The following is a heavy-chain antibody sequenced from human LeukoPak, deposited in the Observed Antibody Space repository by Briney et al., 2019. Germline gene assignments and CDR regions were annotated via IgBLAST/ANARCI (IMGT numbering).Heavy chain of an antibody. J-gene: IGHJ4*02. CDR1: GYTFTGYY. CDR2: INPNSGGT. D-gene: IGHD2-15*01. Sequence: GASVKVSCKASGYTFTGYYMHWVRQAPGQGLEWMGWINPNSGGTNYAQKFQGRVTMTRDTSISTAYMELSRLRSDDTAVYYCARALQRLVVAAICYWGQGTLVTVSS. CDR3: ARALQRLVVAAICY. V-gene: IGHV1-2*02.